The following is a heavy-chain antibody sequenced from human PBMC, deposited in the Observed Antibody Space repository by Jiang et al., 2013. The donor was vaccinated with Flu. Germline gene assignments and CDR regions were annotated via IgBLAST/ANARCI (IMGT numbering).Heavy chain of an antibody. D-gene: IGHD1-26*01. CDR2: INPNGGST. CDR1: GYTFTSHY. J-gene: IGHJ6*02. V-gene: IGHV1-46*03. Sequence: VQLVESGGEVKKPGASVEVSCKASGYTFTSHYMHWVRQAPGQGLEWMGIINPNGGSTTYAQKFEGRVTMTRDTSTGTVYMELSSLRSGDTAVYYCARDQESTSGSHWRYYYYDMDVWGQGTTVTVSS. CDR3: ARDQESTSGSHWRYYYYDMDV.